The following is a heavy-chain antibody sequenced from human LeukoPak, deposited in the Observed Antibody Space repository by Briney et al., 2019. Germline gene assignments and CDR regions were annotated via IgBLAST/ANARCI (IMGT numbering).Heavy chain of an antibody. D-gene: IGHD3-16*01. J-gene: IGHJ5*02. V-gene: IGHV4-59*01. CDR3: ATDPFRERFGAFDP. Sequence: LSLAWTVAAASIGNSYCSSVRHLPGEWLGWVWYIYYSGSTNYNPSLKSRVTISVDTSKNQFSLKLNSVSAADTAIYYCATDPFRERFGAFDPWGEGTLVTVSS. CDR1: AASIGNSY. CDR2: IYYSGST.